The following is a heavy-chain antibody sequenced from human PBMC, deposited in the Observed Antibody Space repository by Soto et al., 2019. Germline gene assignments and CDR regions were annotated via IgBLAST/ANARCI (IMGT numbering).Heavy chain of an antibody. J-gene: IGHJ3*02. CDR2: FDPEDGET. Sequence: GASVKVSCKVSGYTLTELSMHWVRQAPGKGLEWMGGFDPEDGETIYAQKFQGRVTMTEDTSTDTAYMELSSLRSEDTAVYYCATMYNWNDDPTGAFDIWGQGTMVTVSS. D-gene: IGHD1-1*01. V-gene: IGHV1-24*01. CDR3: ATMYNWNDDPTGAFDI. CDR1: GYTLTELS.